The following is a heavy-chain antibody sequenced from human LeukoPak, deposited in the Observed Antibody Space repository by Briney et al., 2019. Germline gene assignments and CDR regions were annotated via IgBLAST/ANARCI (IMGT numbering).Heavy chain of an antibody. J-gene: IGHJ4*02. CDR1: GGSISSYH. V-gene: IGHV4-59*01. CDR3: ARGEGTPPFDY. CDR2: IYYSGST. Sequence: ASETLSLTCTVSGGSISSYHWSWIRQPPGKGLEWIGYIYYSGSTNYNPSLKSRVTISVDTSKNQFSLKLSSVTAADTAVYYCARGEGTPPFDYWGQGTLVTVSS. D-gene: IGHD1-14*01.